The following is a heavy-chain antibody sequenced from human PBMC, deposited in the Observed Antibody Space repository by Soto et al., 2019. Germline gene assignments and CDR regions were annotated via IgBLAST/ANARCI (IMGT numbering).Heavy chain of an antibody. V-gene: IGHV1-2*02. CDR2: INPDSGAT. CDR1: GYSFTGYY. Sequence: HEHLVQSGAEVKRPGASLKVSCKASGYSFTGYYIHWVRQAPGQGLEWMGWINPDSGATNYPQNFQGRVHLTSDTSISTASMDLTSLTSDDTAVYYGARGDYGTGGYPFPYVDYLGQGTLVIVSS. CDR3: ARGDYGTGGYPFPYVDY. D-gene: IGHD2-8*02. J-gene: IGHJ4*02.